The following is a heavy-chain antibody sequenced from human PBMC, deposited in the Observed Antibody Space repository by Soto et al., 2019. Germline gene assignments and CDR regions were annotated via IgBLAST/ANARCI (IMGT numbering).Heavy chain of an antibody. CDR1: AFTFSSYG. CDR2: SRSSVDST. V-gene: IGHV3-23*01. Sequence: EVQLLESGGGLVQPGGSLRLACAASAFTFSSYGMSWVRQAPGKGLEWVSSSRSSVDSTYYADSVKGRFTISRDNSKTTLYLEMNSLRADDTAIYYCARKADDSLYSCWFDPWGRGTLVIVSS. D-gene: IGHD3-16*01. J-gene: IGHJ5*02. CDR3: ARKADDSLYSCWFDP.